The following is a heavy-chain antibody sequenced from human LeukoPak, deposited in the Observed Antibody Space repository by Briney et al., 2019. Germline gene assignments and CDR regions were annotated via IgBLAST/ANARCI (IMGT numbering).Heavy chain of an antibody. D-gene: IGHD3-9*01. V-gene: IGHV3-7*03. Sequence: PGESLRLSCAASGVTFSSYWMSWVRQAPGKGLEWVANIKQDGGEKYYVDSVKGPFTISRDNAKKSLYLQMNSLRAEDTAVYYCARFWRYYDILTAAYYYYGMDVWGKGTTVTVSS. J-gene: IGHJ6*04. CDR2: IKQDGGEK. CDR3: ARFWRYYDILTAAYYYYGMDV. CDR1: GVTFSSYW.